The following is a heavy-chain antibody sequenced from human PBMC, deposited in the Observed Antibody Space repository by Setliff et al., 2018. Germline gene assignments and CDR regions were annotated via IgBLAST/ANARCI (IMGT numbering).Heavy chain of an antibody. CDR2: IHYSGTT. Sequence: PSETLSLTCTVSGGSSSSHYWSWIRQPPGKGLEWIGYIHYSGTTNYNPSLKSRFTISRDNAKNSLYLLMNSLRPEDTAVYYCARTCSGSGCYAGLESWGQGTPVTVSS. CDR1: GGSSSSHY. D-gene: IGHD2-15*01. CDR3: ARTCSGSGCYAGLES. J-gene: IGHJ4*02. V-gene: IGHV4-59*11.